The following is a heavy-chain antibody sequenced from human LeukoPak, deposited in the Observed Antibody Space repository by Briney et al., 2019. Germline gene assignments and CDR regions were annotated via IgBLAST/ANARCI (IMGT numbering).Heavy chain of an antibody. Sequence: ASVKVSCKSSGYTFTSYGISWVRQAPGQGLEWMGWISAYNGNTNYAQKFQGRVTITADKSTSTAYMELSSLRSEDTAVYYCARDGDSGYDLAQTYYYYGMDVWGQGTTVTVSS. CDR3: ARDGDSGYDLAQTYYYYGMDV. J-gene: IGHJ6*02. D-gene: IGHD5-12*01. V-gene: IGHV1-18*01. CDR2: ISAYNGNT. CDR1: GYTFTSYG.